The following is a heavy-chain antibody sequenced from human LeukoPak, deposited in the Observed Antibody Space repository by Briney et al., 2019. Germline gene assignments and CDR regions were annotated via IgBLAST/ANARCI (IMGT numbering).Heavy chain of an antibody. D-gene: IGHD4-23*01. CDR3: AXSGGHDAFDI. Sequence: SQTLSLTXAISXDXVSSXSAAXSWXXXXXSRGLEWLGRTYYRSKWYNXYAVSVKSRITIXPDTSKNQFSLQLTSVTPEDTAVXXCAXSGGHDAFDIWGQGTMVTVSS. CDR1: XDXVSSXSAA. CDR2: TYYRSKWYN. J-gene: IGHJ3*02. V-gene: IGHV6-1*01.